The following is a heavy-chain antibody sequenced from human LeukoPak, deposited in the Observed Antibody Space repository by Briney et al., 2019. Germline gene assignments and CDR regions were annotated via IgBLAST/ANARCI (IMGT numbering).Heavy chain of an antibody. Sequence: ASVKVSCKASGGTFSSYAISWVRQAPGQGLEWMGGIIPIFGTANYAQKFQGRVTITTDESTSTAYMELSSLRSEDTAVYYCATSPGRGYSGYYYYYMDVWGKGTTVTVSS. J-gene: IGHJ6*03. CDR3: ATSPGRGYSGYYYYYMDV. D-gene: IGHD3-22*01. V-gene: IGHV1-69*05. CDR1: GGTFSSYA. CDR2: IIPIFGTA.